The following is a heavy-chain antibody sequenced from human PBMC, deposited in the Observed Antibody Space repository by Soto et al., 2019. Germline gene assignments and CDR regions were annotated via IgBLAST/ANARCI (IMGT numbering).Heavy chain of an antibody. J-gene: IGHJ4*02. D-gene: IGHD3-22*01. CDR1: GGSISSGGYY. V-gene: IGHV4-31*03. CDR3: ARDLRDSSAYAL. Sequence: SETLSLTCTVSGGSISSGGYYWSWIRQHPGKGLEWIGYIYYSGSTYYNPSLKSRVTISVDTSKNQFSLKLSSVTAAETAVYYCARDLRDSSAYALWGQGTLDT. CDR2: IYYSGST.